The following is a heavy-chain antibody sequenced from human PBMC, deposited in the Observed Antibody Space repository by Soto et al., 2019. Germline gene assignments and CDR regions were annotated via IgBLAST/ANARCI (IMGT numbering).Heavy chain of an antibody. CDR1: GFALRNYS. CDR3: ARQSRHPLYGMEV. Sequence: EVQVVESGGGLVQPGGSLRLSCAASGFALRNYSMHWVRQAPGKGLEWVSYITYTSSPIYYADSVKGRFTISRDNGKASLDLQMTRLRAEDMAAYYCARQSRHPLYGMEVWGPGPTVTVSS. V-gene: IGHV3-48*01. CDR2: ITYTSSPI. J-gene: IGHJ6*02.